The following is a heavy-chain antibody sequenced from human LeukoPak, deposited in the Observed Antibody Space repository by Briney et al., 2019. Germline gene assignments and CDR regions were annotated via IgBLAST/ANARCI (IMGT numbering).Heavy chain of an antibody. CDR1: GYTFTSYD. V-gene: IGHV1-8*01. Sequence: ASVKVSCKASGYTFTSYDINWVRQATGQGLEWMGWMNPNSGNTGYAQKFQGRVTITRNTSISTAYMELSSLRSEDTAVYYCARVYDYYYYYGMDVWGQGTTVTVSS. CDR3: ARVYDYYYYYGMDV. CDR2: MNPNSGNT. D-gene: IGHD3-16*01. J-gene: IGHJ6*02.